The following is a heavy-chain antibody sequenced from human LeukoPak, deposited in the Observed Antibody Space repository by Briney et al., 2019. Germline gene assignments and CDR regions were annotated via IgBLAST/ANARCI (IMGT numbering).Heavy chain of an antibody. V-gene: IGHV3-30*04. CDR1: GFTFSSYA. D-gene: IGHD5-18*01. J-gene: IGHJ4*02. CDR3: VRDLRYSYAFT. CDR2: ISYDGSNK. Sequence: GRSLRLSCAASGFTFSSYAMHWVRQAPGKGLEWVAVISYDGSNKYYADSVKGRFTISRDNSKNTLYLQMNSLRAEDTAVYYCVRDLRYSYAFTWGQGTLVTVSS.